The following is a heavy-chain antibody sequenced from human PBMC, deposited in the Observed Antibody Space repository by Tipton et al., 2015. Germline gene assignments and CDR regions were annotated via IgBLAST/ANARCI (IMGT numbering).Heavy chain of an antibody. V-gene: IGHV4-31*02. CDR3: ARDGYNSNYFDY. Sequence: LRLSCTVSGGAITSDGFYWSWIRQHPGKGLEWIGYIFYTGSTYYNPSLKSRATLSVDTSKNQFSLKLSSVTAADTAVYYCARDGYNSNYFDYWGQGTLVTVYS. CDR2: IFYTGST. CDR1: GGAITSDGFY. J-gene: IGHJ4*02. D-gene: IGHD5-24*01.